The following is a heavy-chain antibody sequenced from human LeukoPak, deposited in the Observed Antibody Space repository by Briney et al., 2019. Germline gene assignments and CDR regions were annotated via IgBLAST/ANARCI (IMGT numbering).Heavy chain of an antibody. Sequence: GASVKVSCKASGYTFTSYYMHWVRQAPGQGLEWMGWINTNTGNPTYAQGFTGRFVFSLDTSVSTAYLEISSLKAEDTAVYFCAKDPPYTSTWPDALDSWGQGTMVTVSS. CDR2: INTNTGNP. J-gene: IGHJ3*02. CDR1: GYTFTSYY. D-gene: IGHD6-13*01. CDR3: AKDPPYTSTWPDALDS. V-gene: IGHV7-4-1*02.